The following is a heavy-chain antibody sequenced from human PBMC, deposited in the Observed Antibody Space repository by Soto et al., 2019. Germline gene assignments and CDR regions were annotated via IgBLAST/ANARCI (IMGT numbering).Heavy chain of an antibody. V-gene: IGHV1-3*01. CDR1: VCPCNAGA. J-gene: IGHJ4*02. Sequence: ASVNVSSKAAVCPCNAGAMHGVGQAKGQRLAWIGWINAGNGNTKYSQKFQGRVTITRDTSASTAYMELSSLRSEDTAVYYCASARLGYCSGGSCYGPYYFDYRGQGIGGTVS. CDR3: ASARLGYCSGGSCYGPYYFDY. D-gene: IGHD2-15*01. CDR2: INAGNGNT.